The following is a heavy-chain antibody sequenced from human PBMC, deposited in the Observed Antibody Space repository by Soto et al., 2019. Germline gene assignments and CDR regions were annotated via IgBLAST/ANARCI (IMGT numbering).Heavy chain of an antibody. J-gene: IGHJ6*02. Sequence: PSETLSLTCTVSGGSISSYYWSWIRQPPGKGLEWIGYIYYSGSTNYNPSLKSRVTISVDTSKNQFSLKLSSVTAADTAVYYCARDPRHYDFWSGYYRSELNYYYGMDVWGQGTTVTVSS. V-gene: IGHV4-59*01. CDR3: ARDPRHYDFWSGYYRSELNYYYGMDV. D-gene: IGHD3-3*01. CDR2: IYYSGST. CDR1: GGSISSYY.